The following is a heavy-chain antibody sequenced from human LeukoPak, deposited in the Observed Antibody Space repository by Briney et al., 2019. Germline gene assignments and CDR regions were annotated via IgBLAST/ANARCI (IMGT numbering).Heavy chain of an antibody. Sequence: PGGSLRLSCAASGFTFSSYGMHWVRQAPGKGLEWVAVISYDGSNKYYADSVKGRFTISRDNSKNTLYLQMNSLRAEDTAVYYCAKMGRIAFSGSASEEGYFDLWGRGTLVTVSS. CDR3: AKMGRIAFSGSASEEGYFDL. D-gene: IGHD6-13*01. CDR2: ISYDGSNK. J-gene: IGHJ2*01. V-gene: IGHV3-30*18. CDR1: GFTFSSYG.